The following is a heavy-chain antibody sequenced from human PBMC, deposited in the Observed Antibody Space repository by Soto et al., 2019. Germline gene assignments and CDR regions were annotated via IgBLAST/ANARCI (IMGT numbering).Heavy chain of an antibody. J-gene: IGHJ5*01. Sequence: QLLESGPGLVKPSETLSLTCTVSGGSISSSSYYWGWIRQPPGKGLEWIGSIYYSGSTYYNTSLKSRVTISVDTTKNQFSLKLSSVTAAVTAVYYCASRIAARLNWYDSWGQGTLVTVSS. CDR3: ASRIAARLNWYDS. CDR2: IYYSGST. CDR1: GGSISSSSYY. D-gene: IGHD6-6*01. V-gene: IGHV4-39*01.